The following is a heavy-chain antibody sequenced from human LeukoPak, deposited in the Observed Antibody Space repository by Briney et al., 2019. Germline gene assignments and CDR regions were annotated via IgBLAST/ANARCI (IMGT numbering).Heavy chain of an antibody. CDR2: ISSSSYI. V-gene: IGHV3-21*01. J-gene: IGHJ4*02. Sequence: GGSLRLSCAASGFTFSSNSMKWVRQAPGKGLEWVSSISSSSYIYYADSVKGRFTISRDNAKNSLYLQMNSLRAEDTAVYYCARDELGIAAAGTFDYWGQGTLVTVSS. D-gene: IGHD6-13*01. CDR3: ARDELGIAAAGTFDY. CDR1: GFTFSSNS.